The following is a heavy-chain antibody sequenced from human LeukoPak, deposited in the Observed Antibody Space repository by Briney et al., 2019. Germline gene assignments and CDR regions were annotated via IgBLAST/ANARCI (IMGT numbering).Heavy chain of an antibody. J-gene: IGHJ4*02. CDR1: GFTVSIYY. CDR2: IYRDGSA. D-gene: IGHD2-15*01. CDR3: ARGPGWNYFDY. V-gene: IGHV3-66*01. Sequence: GGSLGLSCAVSGFTVSIYYMTWVRQAPGKGLEWVSFIYRDGSANYADSVKGRFTISRDNSRNTVYLQMNSLRAEDTAVYYCARGPGWNYFDYWGQGTLVTVSS.